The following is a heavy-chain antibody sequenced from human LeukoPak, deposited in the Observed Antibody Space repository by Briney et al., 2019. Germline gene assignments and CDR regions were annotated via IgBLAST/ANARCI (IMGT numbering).Heavy chain of an antibody. CDR1: GYTFTSYY. V-gene: IGHV1-46*01. J-gene: IGHJ6*02. D-gene: IGHD2-15*01. CDR2: INPSGGST. CDR3: ARDNLVVAATLHYYYGMDV. Sequence: ASVTVSCKASGYTFTSYYMHWVRQAPGQGLEWMGIINPSGGSTSYAQKFQGRVTMTRDTSTSTVYMELSSLRSEDTAVYYCARDNLVVAATLHYYYGMDVWGQGTTVTVSS.